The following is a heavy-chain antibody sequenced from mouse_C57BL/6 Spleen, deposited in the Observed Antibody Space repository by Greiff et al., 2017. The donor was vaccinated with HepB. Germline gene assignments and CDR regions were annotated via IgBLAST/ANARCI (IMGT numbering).Heavy chain of an antibody. V-gene: IGHV5-17*01. J-gene: IGHJ4*01. CDR3: ARRGNYYGSSYYYAMDY. D-gene: IGHD1-1*01. Sequence: EVQVVESGGGLVKPGGSLKLSCAASGFTFSDYGMHWVRQAPEKGLEWVAYISSGSSTIYYADTVKGRFTISRDNAKNTLFLQMTSLRSEDTAMYYCARRGNYYGSSYYYAMDYWGQRTAVTVSS. CDR1: GFTFSDYG. CDR2: ISSGSSTI.